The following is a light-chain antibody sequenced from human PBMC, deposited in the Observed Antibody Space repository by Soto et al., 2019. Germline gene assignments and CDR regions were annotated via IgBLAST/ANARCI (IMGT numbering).Light chain of an antibody. J-gene: IGKJ1*01. CDR2: TAS. CDR3: LPDYNSPWT. V-gene: IGKV1-6*01. Sequence: AIPITQAPSPLAASVGDSVPISCRASQGVSNDLARYPQKPRTAPKGLLHTASSLQSRVPPRFTGSGSGTDLPLTLSSPQPEDFATYYCLPDYNSPWTFGQGTKVDI. CDR1: QGVSND.